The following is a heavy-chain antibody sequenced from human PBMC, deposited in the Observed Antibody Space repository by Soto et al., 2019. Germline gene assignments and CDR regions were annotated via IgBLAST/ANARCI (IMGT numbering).Heavy chain of an antibody. V-gene: IGHV3-53*01. Sequence: PGWSLRLSCAASGFSVGGNYMSWVRQAPGKGLELVSLIYSGGNPFYADSMKGRFTLSRDNSNNMLYLQMDSLRAADTAVYYCEIGTNSDGWGQGTLVTV. CDR2: IYSGGNP. D-gene: IGHD3-10*01. CDR3: EIGTNSDG. CDR1: GFSVGGNY. J-gene: IGHJ4*02.